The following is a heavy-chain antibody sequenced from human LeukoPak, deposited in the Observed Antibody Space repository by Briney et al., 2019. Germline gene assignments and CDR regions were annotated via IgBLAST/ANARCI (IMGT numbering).Heavy chain of an antibody. CDR2: ISSGSTTT. CDR3: VRDLYYDSVS. V-gene: IGHV3-48*03. J-gene: IGHJ4*02. D-gene: IGHD3-22*01. Sequence: GSLRLSCAASGSTFNTDAMTWVRQAPGNRLEWISYISSGSTTTYYADSVRGRFTVSRDNTKKSLYLQMNSLRAEDTAIYYCVRDLYYDSVSWGQGTLVTVPS. CDR1: GSTFNTDA.